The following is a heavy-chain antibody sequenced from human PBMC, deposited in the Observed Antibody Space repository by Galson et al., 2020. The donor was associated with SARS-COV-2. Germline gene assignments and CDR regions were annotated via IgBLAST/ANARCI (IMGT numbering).Heavy chain of an antibody. CDR1: GFSFSSFD. Sequence: NSGGSLRLSCAGSGFSFSSFDMNWVRQAPGKGLEWVSSISGSGRYIYYADSMKGRFTISRDNARNSLYLQMNSLRAEDTAVYYCARSMITFGGGRSFEYWGQGTQVTVSS. CDR3: ARSMITFGGGRSFEY. V-gene: IGHV3-21*01. J-gene: IGHJ4*02. D-gene: IGHD3-16*01. CDR2: ISGSGRYI.